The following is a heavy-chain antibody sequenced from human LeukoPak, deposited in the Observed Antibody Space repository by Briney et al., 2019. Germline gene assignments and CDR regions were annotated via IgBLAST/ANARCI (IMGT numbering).Heavy chain of an antibody. CDR3: ARQFNDNGDYLGWFDP. CDR2: IYTGWTT. J-gene: IGHJ5*02. V-gene: IGHV4-4*09. CDR1: GTTISAFY. Sequence: SETLFLTCTVSGTTISAFYWAWIRQSPGKGLEWIGYIYTGWTTNYNPSLYSRVTISVDTSKNQIFLKLRSVTAADTAVYFCARQFNDNGDYLGWFDPWGQGTLVTVSP. D-gene: IGHD4-17*01.